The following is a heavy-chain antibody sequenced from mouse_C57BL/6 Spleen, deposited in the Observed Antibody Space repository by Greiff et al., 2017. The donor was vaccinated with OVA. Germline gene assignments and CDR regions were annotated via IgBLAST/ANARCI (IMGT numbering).Heavy chain of an antibody. CDR2: INYDGSST. CDR1: GFTFSDYY. CDR3: ARDGGSRGCAY. Sequence: EVKLVESEGGLVQPGSSMKLSCTASGFTFSDYYMAWVRQVPEKGLEWVANINYDGSSTYYLDSLKSRFIISRDNAKNILYLQMSSLKSEDTATYYCARDGGSRGCAYWGQGTLVTVSA. V-gene: IGHV5-16*01. J-gene: IGHJ3*01. D-gene: IGHD1-1*01.